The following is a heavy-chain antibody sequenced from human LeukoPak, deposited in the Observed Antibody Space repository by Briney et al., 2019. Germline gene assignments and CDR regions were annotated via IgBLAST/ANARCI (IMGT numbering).Heavy chain of an antibody. CDR3: ARVGKNGWDSDR. CDR1: GFSFTTYW. CDR2: INEDGSVK. Sequence: PGGSLRLSCAASGFSFTTYWMTWVRQAPGKGLQWVANINEDGSVKYYVDSVKGRFTISRDNTKNSLYLQMDTLRAEDTAVYYCARVGKNGWDSDRWGQGTLVTVSS. V-gene: IGHV3-7*01. J-gene: IGHJ5*02. D-gene: IGHD6-19*01.